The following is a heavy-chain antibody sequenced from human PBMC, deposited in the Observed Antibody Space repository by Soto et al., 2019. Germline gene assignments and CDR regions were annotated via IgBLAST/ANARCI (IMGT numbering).Heavy chain of an antibody. J-gene: IGHJ3*02. CDR3: ARDVSPGSGPYYDAFYT. CDR1: GFTFSDYW. D-gene: IGHD3-22*01. CDR2: IRKDESKK. Sequence: EVQLVESGGGLVQPGESLRLSCSASGFTFSDYWMTWVRQAPGKGLEWVANIRKDESKKSYLDSVRGRFTVSRDNARNLLYLQMDSLRAEDTALYYCARDVSPGSGPYYDAFYTWGQGTMVTVSS. V-gene: IGHV3-7*05.